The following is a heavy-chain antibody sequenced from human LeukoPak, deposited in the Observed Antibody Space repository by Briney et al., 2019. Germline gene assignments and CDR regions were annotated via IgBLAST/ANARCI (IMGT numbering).Heavy chain of an antibody. CDR1: GFTFSSYA. CDR3: AKHGYSSGWYSGLFDY. Sequence: GGSLRLSCAASGFTFSSYAMSWVRQAPGKGLEWVSAISGSGGSTYYADSVKGRFTISRDNSKNTLYPQMNSLRAEDTAVYYCAKHGYSSGWYSGLFDYWGQGTLVTVSS. J-gene: IGHJ4*02. CDR2: ISGSGGST. V-gene: IGHV3-23*01. D-gene: IGHD6-19*01.